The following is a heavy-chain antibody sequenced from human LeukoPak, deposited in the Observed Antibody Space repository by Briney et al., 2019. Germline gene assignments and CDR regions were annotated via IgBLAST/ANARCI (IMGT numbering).Heavy chain of an antibody. CDR2: MNPNSGNT. CDR3: ARESGSFDY. CDR1: GGTFSSYA. V-gene: IGHV1-8*02. J-gene: IGHJ4*02. Sequence: ASVKVSCKASGGTFSSYAISWVRQAPGQGLEWMGWMNPNSGNTGYAQKFQGRVTMTRNTSISTAYMELSSLRSEDTAVYYCARESGSFDYWGQGTLVTVSS. D-gene: IGHD7-27*01.